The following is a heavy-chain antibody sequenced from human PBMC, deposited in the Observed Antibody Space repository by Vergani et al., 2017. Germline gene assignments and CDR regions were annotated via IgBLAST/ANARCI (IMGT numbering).Heavy chain of an antibody. D-gene: IGHD4-11*01. J-gene: IGHJ6*03. CDR2: IDHTGRP. V-gene: IGHV4-34*01. Sequence: QVQLQQWGGGLLKPSETLSLTCVVNGGSFTSYHWTWIRQSPGEGLEWVGDIDHTGRPDYNPSLKSQLTMSVDKSRNHFSLTLNPVTATDTAIYFCARVNTETNGHLYYYYYMDVWGQGTAVTVS. CDR1: GGSFTSYH. CDR3: ARVNTETNGHLYYYYYMDV.